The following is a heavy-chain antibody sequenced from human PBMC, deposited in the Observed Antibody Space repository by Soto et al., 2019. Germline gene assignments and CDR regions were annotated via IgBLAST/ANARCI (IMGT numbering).Heavy chain of an antibody. CDR3: ATVSYGSGDAFDI. D-gene: IGHD3-10*01. J-gene: IGHJ3*02. Sequence: SETLSLTCTVSGGSISSYYWSWIRQPPGKGLEWIGYIYYSGSTNYNPSLKSRVTISVDTSKNQFSLKLSSVTAADTAVYYCATVSYGSGDAFDIWGQGTMVTVSS. CDR2: IYYSGST. CDR1: GGSISSYY. V-gene: IGHV4-59*01.